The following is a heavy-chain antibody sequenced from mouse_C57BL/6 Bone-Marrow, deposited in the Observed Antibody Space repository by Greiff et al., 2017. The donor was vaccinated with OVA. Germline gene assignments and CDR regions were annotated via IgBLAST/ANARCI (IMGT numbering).Heavy chain of an antibody. CDR1: GYSITSGYY. D-gene: IGHD2-2*01. CDR3: ARGLRRFFFDY. J-gene: IGHJ2*01. Sequence: EVQLQESGPGLVKPSQSLSLTCSVTGYSITSGYYWNWIRQFPGNKLEWMGYISYDGSNNYNPSLKNRISIPRDTSKNQFFLKLNSVTTEDTATYYCARGLRRFFFDYWGQGTTLTVSS. V-gene: IGHV3-6*01. CDR2: ISYDGSN.